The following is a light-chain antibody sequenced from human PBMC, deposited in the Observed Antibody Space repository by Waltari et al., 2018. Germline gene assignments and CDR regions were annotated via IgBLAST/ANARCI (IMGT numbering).Light chain of an antibody. Sequence: QSALTQPASVSGSPGQSITISCTGTSSDVGGYNYVSWSQQHPGKAPKLMIYEVSKRPSGVSNRFSGSKSGNTAALTISGLHAEDEADYYCSSYTSSSTPWVFGGGTKLTVL. J-gene: IGLJ3*02. CDR2: EVS. CDR1: SSDVGGYNY. CDR3: SSYTSSSTPWV. V-gene: IGLV2-14*01.